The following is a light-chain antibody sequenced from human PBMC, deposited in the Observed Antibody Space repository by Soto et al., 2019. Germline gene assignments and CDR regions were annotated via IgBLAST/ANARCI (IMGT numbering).Light chain of an antibody. V-gene: IGLV2-14*01. Sequence: QSALTQPASVSGSPGQSITISCTRTSSDVGGYNYVSWYQQHPGKAPKLMIYEVSNRPSGVSNRFSGSKSGNTASLTISGLQAEDEADYFCNSYGSTSTRYVFGTGTKLTVL. CDR2: EVS. CDR1: SSDVGGYNY. CDR3: NSYGSTSTRYV. J-gene: IGLJ1*01.